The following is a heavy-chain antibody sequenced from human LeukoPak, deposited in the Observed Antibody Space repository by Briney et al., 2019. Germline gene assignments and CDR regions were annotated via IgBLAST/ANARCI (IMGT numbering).Heavy chain of an antibody. CDR3: ARAGPYYDSSGYLEFDY. Sequence: SSQTLSLTCAVSGGSISSGGYSWSWIRQPPGKGLEWIGYIYHSGGTYYNPSLKSRVTISVDRSKNQFSLKLSSVTAADTAVYYCARAGPYYDSSGYLEFDYWGQGTLVTVSS. D-gene: IGHD3-22*01. CDR1: GGSISSGGYS. V-gene: IGHV4-30-2*01. J-gene: IGHJ4*02. CDR2: IYHSGGT.